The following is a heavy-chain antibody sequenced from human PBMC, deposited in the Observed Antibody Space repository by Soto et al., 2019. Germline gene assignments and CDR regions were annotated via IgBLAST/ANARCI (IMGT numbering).Heavy chain of an antibody. J-gene: IGHJ5*02. Sequence: GASVKVSCKASGYTFTIYGISWVRQAPGQGLEWMGWISAYNGNTNYAQKLQGRVTMTTDTSTSTAYMELRGLRSDDTAVYYCARYGSPVVGHWFDPWGQGTLVTVSS. D-gene: IGHD2-15*01. V-gene: IGHV1-18*01. CDR1: GYTFTIYG. CDR3: ARYGSPVVGHWFDP. CDR2: ISAYNGNT.